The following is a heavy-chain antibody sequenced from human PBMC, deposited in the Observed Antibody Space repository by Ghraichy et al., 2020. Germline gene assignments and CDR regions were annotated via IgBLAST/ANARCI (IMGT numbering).Heavy chain of an antibody. J-gene: IGHJ5*02. V-gene: IGHV4-59*01. D-gene: IGHD2-15*01. CDR3: ARSRYCSGATCYEDFNFFAP. CDR1: GGSIGTFY. CDR2: IFYTGST. Sequence: SETLSLTCTVSGGSIGTFYLSWLRQPPGKGLEWIGHIFYTGSTNYNPSLTSRLTISVDTSRNQFSLNLKSVTAADTAVYYYARSRYCSGATCYEDFNFFAPWGQGTLVTFSS.